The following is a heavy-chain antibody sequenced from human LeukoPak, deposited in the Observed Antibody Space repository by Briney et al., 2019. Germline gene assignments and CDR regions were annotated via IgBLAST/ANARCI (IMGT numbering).Heavy chain of an antibody. D-gene: IGHD2-21*02. CDR1: GYSFSSYA. CDR2: ITSSVGPT. Sequence: PGGSLRLSCAASGYSFSSYAMSWVRQAPGGGLEWVSTITSSVGPTYYADSVQGRFTVSRDNSKNTLSLQMNSLRVEDTAVYYCAKDIYCGGDCYIRAGDSWGQGTLVTVSS. J-gene: IGHJ4*02. V-gene: IGHV3-23*01. CDR3: AKDIYCGGDCYIRAGDS.